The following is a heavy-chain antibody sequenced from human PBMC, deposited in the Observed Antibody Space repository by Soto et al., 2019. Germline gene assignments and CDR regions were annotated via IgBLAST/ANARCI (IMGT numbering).Heavy chain of an antibody. CDR2: IYYSGST. CDR1: GGSVSSGSYY. D-gene: IGHD3-22*01. CDR3: AREVPCGYYVSSGCCFDY. V-gene: IGHV4-61*01. Sequence: SETLSLTCTVSGGSVSSGSYYWSWIRQPPGKGLEWIGYIYYSGSTNYNPSLKSRVTISVDTSKNQFSLKLSSVTAADTAVYYCAREVPCGYYVSSGCCFDYWGQGTLVTSPQ. J-gene: IGHJ4*02.